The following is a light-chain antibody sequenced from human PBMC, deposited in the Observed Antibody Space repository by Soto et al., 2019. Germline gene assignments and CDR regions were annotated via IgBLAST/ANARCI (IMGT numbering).Light chain of an antibody. Sequence: EIVLTQSPGTLSLSPGERATLSCRASQSVRANYLAWYQQKPGQAPRLIIYDVSRRATGIPDRFSGSGSGTDFTLTVSRLEPEDFAVYYCQQYGSTPLLTFGGGTKVEIK. CDR2: DVS. V-gene: IGKV3-20*01. CDR1: QSVRANY. CDR3: QQYGSTPLLT. J-gene: IGKJ4*01.